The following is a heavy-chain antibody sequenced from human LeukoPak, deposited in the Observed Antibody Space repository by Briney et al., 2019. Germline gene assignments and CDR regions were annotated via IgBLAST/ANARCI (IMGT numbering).Heavy chain of an antibody. CDR2: IYYSGST. V-gene: IGHV4-59*01. D-gene: IGHD6-13*01. Sequence: SETLSLTCTVSGGSISSYYWSWIRQPPGKGLEWIGYIYYSGSTNYNPSLKSRVTISVDTSKNQFSLKLSSVTAADTAVYYCARDSPLASGTLAKSSSWYWGGYYYYGMDVWGQGTTVTVSS. CDR3: ARDSPLASGTLAKSSSWYWGGYYYYGMDV. J-gene: IGHJ6*02. CDR1: GGSISSYY.